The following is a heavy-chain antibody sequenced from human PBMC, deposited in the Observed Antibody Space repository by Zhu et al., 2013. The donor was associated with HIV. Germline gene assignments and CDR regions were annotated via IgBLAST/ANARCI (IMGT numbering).Heavy chain of an antibody. J-gene: IGHJ2*01. CDR2: IIPIFGTA. CDR3: ARVDCRIQRRQMTEGYFDL. D-gene: IGHD1-1*01. Sequence: QVQLVQSGAEVKKPGSSVKVSCKASGGTFSSYAISWVRQAPGQGLEWMGGIIPIFGTANYAQKFQGRVTITADKSTSTAYMELSSLRSEDTAVYYCARVDCRIQRRQMTEGYFDLWGRGTLVTVSS. CDR1: GGTFSSYA. V-gene: IGHV1-69*06.